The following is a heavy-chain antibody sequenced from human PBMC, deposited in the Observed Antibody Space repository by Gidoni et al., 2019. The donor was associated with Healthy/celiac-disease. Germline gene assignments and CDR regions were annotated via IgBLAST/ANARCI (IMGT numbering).Heavy chain of an antibody. Sequence: EVQLVESGGGLVKPGGSLRLSCEASGSTFSSYSMTWLRQAPGKGLEWVSSISSSSSYIYYADSVKGRFTISRDNAKNSLYLQMNSLRAEDTAVYYCARDRGGHIGGSYGARPGIYDYWGQGTLVTVSS. CDR2: ISSSSSYI. V-gene: IGHV3-21*01. CDR3: ARDRGGHIGGSYGARPGIYDY. D-gene: IGHD1-26*01. CDR1: GSTFSSYS. J-gene: IGHJ4*02.